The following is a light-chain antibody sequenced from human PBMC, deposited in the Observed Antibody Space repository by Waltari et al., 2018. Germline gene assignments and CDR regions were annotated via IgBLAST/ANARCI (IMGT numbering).Light chain of an antibody. J-gene: IGKJ1*01. Sequence: DIQMTQSPLSLSASVGDRVTVTCRASQSVRTHINWYQPKPGKAPELLVYSASFLETGVPSRFSAGGSGTDFNFTITAVQPEDFATYYCQETYTPPWTFGPGTRLEIK. CDR3: QETYTPPWT. V-gene: IGKV1-39*01. CDR2: SAS. CDR1: QSVRTH.